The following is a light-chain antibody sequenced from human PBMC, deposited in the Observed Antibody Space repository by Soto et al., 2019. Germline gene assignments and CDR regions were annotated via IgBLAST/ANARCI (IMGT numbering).Light chain of an antibody. CDR1: QSVSSN. J-gene: IGKJ1*01. V-gene: IGKV3-15*01. Sequence: EIVMTQSPATLSVSPGERATLSCRASQSVSSNLAWYQQKPGQAPRLLIYGASTRATGIPARFSGSGSGTEFTLTISSLQSEDFAVYHCQQYGTFGQGTKVDIK. CDR2: GAS. CDR3: QQYGT.